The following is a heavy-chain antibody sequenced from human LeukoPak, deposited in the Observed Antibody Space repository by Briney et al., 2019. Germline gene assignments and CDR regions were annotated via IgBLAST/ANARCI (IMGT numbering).Heavy chain of an antibody. CDR2: ISSSSSYI. CDR3: ARDLWEHPDALDI. V-gene: IGHV3-21*01. Sequence: GGSLRLSCAASGFTFGSYSMNWVRQAPGKGLEWVSSISSSSSYIYYADSVKGRFTISRDNAKNSLYLQMNSLRAEDTAVYYCARDLWEHPDALDIWGQGTMVTVSS. D-gene: IGHD1-26*01. CDR1: GFTFGSYS. J-gene: IGHJ3*02.